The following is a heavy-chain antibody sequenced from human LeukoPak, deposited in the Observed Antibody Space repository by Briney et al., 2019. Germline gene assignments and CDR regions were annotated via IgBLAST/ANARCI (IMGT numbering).Heavy chain of an antibody. D-gene: IGHD5-12*01. V-gene: IGHV3-23*01. CDR3: AKGPSDIVVSYYGMDV. Sequence: GGSLRLSCAASGFTFSSYAMSWVRQAPGKGLEWVSVFSGGGYSTYYAASVKGRFTISRDNSKNTLYLQMNSPRAEDTAVYYCAKGPSDIVVSYYGMDVWGQGTTVTVSS. J-gene: IGHJ6*02. CDR1: GFTFSSYA. CDR2: FSGGGYST.